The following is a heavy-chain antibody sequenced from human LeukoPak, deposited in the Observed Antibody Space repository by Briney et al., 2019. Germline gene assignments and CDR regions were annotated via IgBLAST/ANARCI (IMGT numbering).Heavy chain of an antibody. CDR3: ARDGQRCSGSNCYTVGI. J-gene: IGHJ3*02. D-gene: IGHD2-2*02. CDR2: ISYDGSNK. CDR1: GFTFSSYA. Sequence: GRSLRLSCAASGFTFSSYAMYWVRQSPGKGLEWVAVISYDGSNKYYADSVKGRFTISRDNSKNTLYLQMNSLRAEDTAVYYCARDGQRCSGSNCYTVGIWGQGTMVTVSS. V-gene: IGHV3-30*04.